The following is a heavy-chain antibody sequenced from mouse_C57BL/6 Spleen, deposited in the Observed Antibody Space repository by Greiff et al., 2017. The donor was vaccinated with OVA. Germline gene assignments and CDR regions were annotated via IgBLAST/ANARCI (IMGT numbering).Heavy chain of an antibody. CDR1: GYTFTSYW. Sequence: QVQLQQPGAELVKPGASVKLSCKASGYTFTSYWMHWVKQRPGQGLEWIGMIHPTSGSTNYHEKFKSKATLTVDKSSSTAYMHLSSLTSEDSDVYYCSRDECYWGQGTTLTVSS. J-gene: IGHJ2*01. V-gene: IGHV1-64*01. CDR2: IHPTSGST. CDR3: SRDECY.